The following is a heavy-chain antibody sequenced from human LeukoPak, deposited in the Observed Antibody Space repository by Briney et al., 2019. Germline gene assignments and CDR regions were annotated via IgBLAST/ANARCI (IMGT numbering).Heavy chain of an antibody. J-gene: IGHJ5*02. CDR2: ISSRTSTI. CDR1: EFIFSNYN. D-gene: IGHD2-15*01. Sequence: GGSLRLSCAASEFIFSNYNMNWVRQAPGKGLEWISYISSRTSTIYYADSVKGRFTISRDNAKNSLYLQMNSLRAEDTAVYYCASPGLVAATGNNWFDPWGQGTLVTVSS. CDR3: ASPGLVAATGNNWFDP. V-gene: IGHV3-48*01.